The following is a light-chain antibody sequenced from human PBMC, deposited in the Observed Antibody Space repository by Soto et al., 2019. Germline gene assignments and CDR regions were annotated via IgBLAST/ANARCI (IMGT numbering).Light chain of an antibody. V-gene: IGKV1-39*01. Sequence: DIQMTQYPSSLSASIGDTVTLTCRASQSVDNYLKWYQQKPGKAPGLLIYAASTLQSGVPSRFSSSRSVSDFTLTISSXQPEDFATYYCQQDLRTPLTFGPGTKVDIK. CDR2: AAS. CDR1: QSVDNY. J-gene: IGKJ3*01. CDR3: QQDLRTPLT.